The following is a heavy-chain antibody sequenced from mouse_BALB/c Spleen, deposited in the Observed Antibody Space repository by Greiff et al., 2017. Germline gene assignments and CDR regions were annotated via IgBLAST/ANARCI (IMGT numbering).Heavy chain of an antibody. V-gene: IGHV5-6-5*01. J-gene: IGHJ3*01. CDR2: ISSGGST. Sequence: EVKLVESGGGLVKPGGSLKLSCAASGFTFSSYAMSWVRQTPEKRLEWVASISSGGSTYYPDSVKGRFTISRDNARNILYLQMSSLRSEDTAMYYCARGQDYRYDVAFAYWGQGTLVTVSA. CDR1: GFTFSSYA. D-gene: IGHD2-14*01. CDR3: ARGQDYRYDVAFAY.